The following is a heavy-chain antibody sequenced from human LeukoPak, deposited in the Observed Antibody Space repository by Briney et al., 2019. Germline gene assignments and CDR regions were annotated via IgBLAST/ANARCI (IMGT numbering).Heavy chain of an antibody. CDR3: AREEYSSSSGLDY. V-gene: IGHV1-2*02. CDR2: INPNSGGT. Sequence: ASVKVSCKASGYTFTSYYMHWVRQAPGQGLEWMGWINPNSGGTNYAQKFQGRVTMTRDTSISTAYMELSRLRSDDTAVYYCAREEYSSSSGLDYWGQGTLVTVSS. D-gene: IGHD6-6*01. J-gene: IGHJ4*02. CDR1: GYTFTSYY.